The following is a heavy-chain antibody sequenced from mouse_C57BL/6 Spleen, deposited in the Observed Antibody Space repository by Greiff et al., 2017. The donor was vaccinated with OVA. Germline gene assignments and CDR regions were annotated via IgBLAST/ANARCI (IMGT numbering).Heavy chain of an antibody. CDR3: ARGKYDYDVADY. J-gene: IGHJ2*01. V-gene: IGHV1-53*01. D-gene: IGHD2-4*01. Sequence: QVQLQQPGTELVKPGASVKLSCKASGYTFTSYWMHWVKQRPGQGLEWIGNINPSNGGTNYNEKFKSKATLPVDKSSSTAYMQLSSLTSEDSAVYYCARGKYDYDVADYWGQGTTLTVSS. CDR1: GYTFTSYW. CDR2: INPSNGGT.